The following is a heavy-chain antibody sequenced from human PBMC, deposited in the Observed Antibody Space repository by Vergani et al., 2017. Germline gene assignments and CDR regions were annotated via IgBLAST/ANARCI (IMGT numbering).Heavy chain of an antibody. D-gene: IGHD3-10*01. CDR1: DSSIMTNPY. CDR2: IHHSGDT. J-gene: IGHJ6*02. V-gene: IGHV4-38-2*01. CDR3: ARHRGSGGVFPSSYFYGMDV. Sequence: QVQLQESGPGLVKPSETLTLTCDVSDSSIMTNPYWGWFRQSPGKGLVLIGCIHHSGDTHYNSSLKSRVSISIVSSSKFSLSLTSVTAADTAIYYCARHRGSGGVFPSSYFYGMDVWGHGTTVTVSS.